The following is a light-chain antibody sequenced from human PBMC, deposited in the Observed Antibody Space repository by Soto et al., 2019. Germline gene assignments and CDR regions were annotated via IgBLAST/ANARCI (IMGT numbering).Light chain of an antibody. CDR2: YDS. CDR3: QVWDSTSDHVV. CDR1: HIGSKS. V-gene: IGLV3-21*04. Sequence: SYELTQPPSVSVAPGKTARITCGGNHIGSKSVHWYQQKPGQAPVLVIFYDSDRPSGIPERFSGSNSGNTATLTISRVDTGDEADYYCQVWDSTSDHVVFGGGTKLTVL. J-gene: IGLJ2*01.